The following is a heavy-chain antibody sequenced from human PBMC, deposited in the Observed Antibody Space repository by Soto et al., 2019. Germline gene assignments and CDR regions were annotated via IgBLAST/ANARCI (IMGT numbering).Heavy chain of an antibody. CDR2: IYYSGST. CDR1: GGSISSYY. J-gene: IGHJ6*02. Sequence: SETLSLTCTVSGGSISSYYWSWIRQPPGKGLEWIGYIYYSGSTNYNPSLKSRVTISVDTSKNQFSLKLSSVTAADTAVYYCARGSTFKTYYDSSGYYPNYYYYGMDVWGQGTTVTVSS. D-gene: IGHD3-22*01. CDR3: ARGSTFKTYYDSSGYYPNYYYYGMDV. V-gene: IGHV4-59*01.